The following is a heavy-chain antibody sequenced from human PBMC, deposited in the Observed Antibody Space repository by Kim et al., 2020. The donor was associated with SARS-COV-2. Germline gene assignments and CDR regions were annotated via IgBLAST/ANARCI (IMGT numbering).Heavy chain of an antibody. Sequence: GGSLRLSCAASGFTFSSYAMSWVRQAPGKGLEWVSAISGSGGSTYYADSVKGRFTISRDNSKNTLYLQMNSLRAEDTAVYYCAKAPIVLMVYAFPHFDYWGQGTLVTVSS. CDR2: ISGSGGST. V-gene: IGHV3-23*01. CDR1: GFTFSSYA. D-gene: IGHD2-8*01. J-gene: IGHJ4*02. CDR3: AKAPIVLMVYAFPHFDY.